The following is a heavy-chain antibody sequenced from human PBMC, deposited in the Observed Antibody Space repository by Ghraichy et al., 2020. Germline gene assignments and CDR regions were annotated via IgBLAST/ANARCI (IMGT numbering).Heavy chain of an antibody. CDR3: ARDRYDYGDSYWYFDL. J-gene: IGHJ2*01. CDR2: VYFTGST. CDR1: GGSISLYY. Sequence: SETLSLTCTVSGGSISLYYWSWIRQPPDKGLEWIGYVYFTGSTNSNPSLKSRVTISVDTSRNQFSLKLSSVTAADTAVYYCARDRYDYGDSYWYFDLWGRGTLVTVSS. D-gene: IGHD4-17*01. V-gene: IGHV4-59*01.